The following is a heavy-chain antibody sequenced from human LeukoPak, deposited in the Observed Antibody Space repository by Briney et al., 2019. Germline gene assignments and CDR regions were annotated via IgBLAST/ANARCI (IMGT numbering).Heavy chain of an antibody. CDR2: INAGNGNT. Sequence: ASVKVSCKASGYTFTSYAMHWVRQAPGQRLEWMGWINAGNGNTKYSQKFQGRVTITRDTSASTAYMELSSLRSEDTAVYYCARSIVGSGCYSTLFDYWGQGTLVTVSS. V-gene: IGHV1-3*01. CDR1: GYTFTSYA. CDR3: ARSIVGSGCYSTLFDY. D-gene: IGHD3-10*01. J-gene: IGHJ4*02.